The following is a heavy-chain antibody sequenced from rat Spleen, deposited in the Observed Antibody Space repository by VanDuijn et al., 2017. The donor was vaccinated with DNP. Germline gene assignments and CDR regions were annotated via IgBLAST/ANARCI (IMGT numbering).Heavy chain of an antibody. V-gene: IGHV3-1*01. J-gene: IGHJ4*01. CDR1: GYSITSNY. Sequence: EVQLQESGPGLVKPSQSLSLTCSVTGYSITSNYWGWIRKFPGNKMEWMGYISYSGSTSYNPSLKSRISITRDTSKNQFFLQLNSVTTEDTATYYCARYYSSYRGVMDAWGQGASVTVSS. D-gene: IGHD1-2*01. CDR2: ISYSGST. CDR3: ARYYSSYRGVMDA.